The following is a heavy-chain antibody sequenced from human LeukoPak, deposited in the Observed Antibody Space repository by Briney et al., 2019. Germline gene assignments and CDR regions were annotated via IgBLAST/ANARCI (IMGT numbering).Heavy chain of an antibody. CDR1: GFSLSTSGVG. D-gene: IGHD3-3*01. CDR2: IYWNDDK. Sequence: ASGPTLVKPTQTLTLTCTFSGFSLSTSGVGVGWIRQPPGKALEWLALIYWNDDKRYSPSLKSRLTITKDTSKNQVVLTMTNMDPVDTATYYCVQFWSGSKVDYWGQGTLVTVSS. CDR3: VQFWSGSKVDY. J-gene: IGHJ4*02. V-gene: IGHV2-5*01.